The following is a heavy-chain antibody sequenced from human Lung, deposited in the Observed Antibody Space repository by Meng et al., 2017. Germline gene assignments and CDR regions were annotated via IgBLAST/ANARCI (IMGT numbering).Heavy chain of an antibody. Sequence: QGQGPGPVKPSGTLSLTCAFSGCSITSSTWWNLVGQAPGKGVDWFEEICHSGSTNYNPPLESRVTISVNKSKKQFSLKVDAETAADTATYYCARFDISSSGRGDYWGQGILVTVSS. D-gene: IGHD1-26*01. V-gene: IGHV4-4*02. CDR3: ARFDISSSGRGDY. CDR2: ICHSGST. CDR1: GCSITSSTW. J-gene: IGHJ4*02.